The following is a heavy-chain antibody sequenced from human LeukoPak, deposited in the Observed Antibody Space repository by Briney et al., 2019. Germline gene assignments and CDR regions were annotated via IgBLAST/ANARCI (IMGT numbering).Heavy chain of an antibody. V-gene: IGHV1-2*02. J-gene: IGHJ5*02. CDR3: ARDLLPPQGWFDP. CDR2: INPNSGGT. CDR1: GYTFTGYY. Sequence: ASVKVSCKASGYTFTGYYMHWVRQAPGQGLEWMGWINPNSGGTNYAQKFQGRVTMTRDTSISTAYMELSRLRSDDTAVYYCARDLLPPQGWFDPWGQGTLVTVSS.